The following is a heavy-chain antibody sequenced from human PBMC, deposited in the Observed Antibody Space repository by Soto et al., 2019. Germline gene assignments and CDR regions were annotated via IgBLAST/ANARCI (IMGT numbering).Heavy chain of an antibody. CDR1: GFTFSSYG. CDR3: ARDWAARSAFDI. V-gene: IGHV3-33*01. J-gene: IGHJ3*02. D-gene: IGHD6-6*01. Sequence: QVQLVEYGGGVVQPGRSLRLSCAASGFTFSSYGMHWVRQAPGKGLEWVAVIWYDGSNKYYADSVKGRFTISRDNSKNTLYLQMNSLRAEDTAVYYCARDWAARSAFDIWGQGTMVTVSS. CDR2: IWYDGSNK.